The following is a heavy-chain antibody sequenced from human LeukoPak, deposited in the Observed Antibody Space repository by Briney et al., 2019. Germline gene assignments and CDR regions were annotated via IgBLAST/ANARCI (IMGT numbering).Heavy chain of an antibody. V-gene: IGHV1-2*06. CDR3: ARDLTMVRGVIITWAGSDGAFDI. CDR1: GYTFTGYY. Sequence: ASVKVSCKASGYTFTGYYMHWVRQAPGQGLEWMGRINPNSGGTNYAQKFQGRVTMTRDTSISTAYMELSRLRSDDTAVYYCARDLTMVRGVIITWAGSDGAFDIWGQGTMVTVSS. D-gene: IGHD3-10*01. J-gene: IGHJ3*02. CDR2: INPNSGGT.